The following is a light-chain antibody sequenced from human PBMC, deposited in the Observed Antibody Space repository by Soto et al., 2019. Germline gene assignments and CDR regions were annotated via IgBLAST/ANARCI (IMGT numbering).Light chain of an antibody. CDR2: TAS. CDR1: QGIRSS. Sequence: DIQLTQSPSFLSAAIGDRVTITCRASQGIRSSLAWYQQKPGTAPKLLIYTASTLQNGVPSRFGGSGSGTLFTLPISSLQPEDLATYYCLQLYSYPRTFGQGTKVEIK. J-gene: IGKJ1*01. CDR3: LQLYSYPRT. V-gene: IGKV1-9*01.